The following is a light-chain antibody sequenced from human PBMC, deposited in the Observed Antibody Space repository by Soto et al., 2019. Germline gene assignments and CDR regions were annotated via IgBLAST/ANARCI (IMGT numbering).Light chain of an antibody. V-gene: IGKV2-30*01. Sequence: DVVMTQSPLSLPVALGQPASISCRSSQSLVYSDGNAYLTWFQQRPGQSPRRLIYRVSNRDSGVPDRSSGSGSGTDFTLKISRVEAEDVGVYYCMQGTHWPPTFGRGTKVEIK. CDR2: RVS. J-gene: IGKJ1*01. CDR3: MQGTHWPPT. CDR1: QSLVYSDGNAY.